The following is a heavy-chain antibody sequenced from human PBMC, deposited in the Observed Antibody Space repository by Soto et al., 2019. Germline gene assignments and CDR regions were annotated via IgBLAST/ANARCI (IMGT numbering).Heavy chain of an antibody. CDR3: ARANMIRGVIIANGFDY. V-gene: IGHV3-21*01. CDR2: ISSSSSYI. J-gene: IGHJ4*02. CDR1: GFSFSFYN. Sequence: DVQLVESGGGLVKPGGFLRLFCAASGFSFSFYNMSWVRQAPGKGLEWVSSISSSSSYIFYADSVKGRFTISRDNAKKSLHLQMNSLRVEDTAVYYCARANMIRGVIIANGFDYWGQGTLVTVSS. D-gene: IGHD3-10*01.